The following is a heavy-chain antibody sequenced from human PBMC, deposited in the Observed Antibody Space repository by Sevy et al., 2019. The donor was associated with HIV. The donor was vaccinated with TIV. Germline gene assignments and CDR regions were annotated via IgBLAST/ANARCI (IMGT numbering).Heavy chain of an antibody. J-gene: IGHJ6*02. CDR3: ARGDSSSRRYYYYGMDV. Sequence: GESLKISCVASGFTFSSYGMHWVRQAPGKGLEWVAVIWYDGSNKYYADSVKGRFTISRDNSKNTLYLQMNSLRAEDTAVYYCARGDSSSRRYYYYGMDVWGQGTTVTVSS. CDR1: GFTFSSYG. V-gene: IGHV3-33*01. CDR2: IWYDGSNK. D-gene: IGHD6-6*01.